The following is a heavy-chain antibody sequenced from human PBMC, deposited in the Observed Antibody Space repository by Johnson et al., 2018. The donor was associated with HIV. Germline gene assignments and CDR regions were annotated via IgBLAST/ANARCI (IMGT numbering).Heavy chain of an antibody. CDR3: ARVGVVGVPNAFDI. V-gene: IGHV3-30*04. Sequence: QVQLVESGGGLVQPGRSLRLSCAASGFTFSSYAMHWVRQAPGKGLEWVAVISYDGSNKYYADYVKGRFTISRDNSKNTLYLQMNSLRAEDTAVYYCARVGVVGVPNAFDIWGQGTMVTVSS. J-gene: IGHJ3*02. CDR1: GFTFSSYA. CDR2: ISYDGSNK. D-gene: IGHD2-15*01.